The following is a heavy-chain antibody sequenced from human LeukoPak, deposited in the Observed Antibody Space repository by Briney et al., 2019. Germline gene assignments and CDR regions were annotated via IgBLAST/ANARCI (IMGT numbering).Heavy chain of an antibody. J-gene: IGHJ6*03. CDR3: AGVQGEAPVPYYYMDG. D-gene: IGHD2-21*01. Sequence: SETLSLTCTVSGGSISSYYWSWIRQPPGKGLEWIGYIYYSGSTNYNPSLKSRVTISVDTSKNQFSLKLSSVTAADTAVYYCAGVQGEAPVPYYYMDGWGKGTTVTISS. V-gene: IGHV4-59*01. CDR2: IYYSGST. CDR1: GGSISSYY.